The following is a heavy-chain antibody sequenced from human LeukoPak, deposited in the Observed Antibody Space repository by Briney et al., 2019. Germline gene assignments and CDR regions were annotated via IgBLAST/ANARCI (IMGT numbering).Heavy chain of an antibody. CDR2: ISSSSSYT. CDR1: GFTFSDYY. Sequence: GGSLRLSCAASGFTFSDYYMSWIRQAPGKGLEWVSHISSSSSYTNYADSVKGRFTISRDNAKNSLYLQMNSLRAEDTAVYYCARDLGGYGDYGGDWFDPWGQGTLVTVSS. CDR3: ARDLGGYGDYGGDWFDP. J-gene: IGHJ5*02. V-gene: IGHV3-11*05. D-gene: IGHD4-17*01.